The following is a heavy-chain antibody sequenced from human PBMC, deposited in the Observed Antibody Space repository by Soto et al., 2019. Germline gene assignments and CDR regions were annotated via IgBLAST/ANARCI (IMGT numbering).Heavy chain of an antibody. V-gene: IGHV3-21*01. D-gene: IGHD4-17*01. J-gene: IGHJ3*02. CDR1: GFTFSSYS. CDR3: ARVPFDYGDYGDAFDI. Sequence: EVQLVESGGGLVKPGGSLRLSCAASGFTFSSYSMNWVRQAPGKGLEWVSSISSSRSYIYYADSVKGRFTISRDNAKNSLYLQMNSLRAEDTAVYYCARVPFDYGDYGDAFDIWGQGTMVTVSS. CDR2: ISSSRSYI.